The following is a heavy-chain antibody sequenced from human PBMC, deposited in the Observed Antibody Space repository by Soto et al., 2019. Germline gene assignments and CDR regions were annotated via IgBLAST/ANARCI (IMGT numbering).Heavy chain of an antibody. CDR3: ARSKSPYYDSSGYYDYFDY. Sequence: PSETLSLTCTVSGGSISGCDHYWSWIRQTPGKGLVRVGYDYYSGSTYYNPSLKTRVTISVDTSKNQFSLKLSSVTAADTAVYYCARSKSPYYDSSGYYDYFDYWGQGTLVTVSS. CDR2: DYYSGST. D-gene: IGHD3-22*01. J-gene: IGHJ4*02. CDR1: GGSISGCDHY. V-gene: IGHV4-30-4*01.